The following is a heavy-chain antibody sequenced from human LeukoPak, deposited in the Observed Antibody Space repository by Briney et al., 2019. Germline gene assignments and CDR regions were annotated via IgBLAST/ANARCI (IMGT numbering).Heavy chain of an antibody. J-gene: IGHJ4*02. CDR1: GFTFSSYE. Sequence: PGGSLRLSCAASGFTFSSYEMNWVRQAPGKGLEWVSYISSSGSTIYYADSVKGRFTISRDNAKNPLYLQMNSLRAEDTAVYYCARLRYFDWFDYWGQGTLVTVSS. V-gene: IGHV3-48*03. D-gene: IGHD3-9*01. CDR3: ARLRYFDWFDY. CDR2: ISSSGSTI.